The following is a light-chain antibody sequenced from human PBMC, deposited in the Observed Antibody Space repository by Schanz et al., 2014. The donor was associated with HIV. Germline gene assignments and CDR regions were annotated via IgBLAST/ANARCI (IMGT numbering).Light chain of an antibody. V-gene: IGLV1-51*01. CDR1: ASNIGHNY. J-gene: IGLJ2*01. Sequence: SVLTQPPSVSAAPGQRVTISCSGSASNIGHNYVSWFQQFPGTTPKLLIYVTHQRPSEIPDRFSGSKTGTSATLAITGLQTEDEADYYCATWDTFLNGVVFGGGTKVTVL. CDR2: VTH. CDR3: ATWDTFLNGVV.